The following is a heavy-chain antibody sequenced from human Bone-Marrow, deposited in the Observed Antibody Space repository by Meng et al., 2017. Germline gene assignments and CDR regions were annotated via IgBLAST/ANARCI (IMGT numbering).Heavy chain of an antibody. V-gene: IGHV3-30*04. CDR3: ARDGDY. Sequence: VRAGGDRVVVVQPGWFMALSCAASGFTFSSYAMHWVRQAPGKGLEWVAVISYDGSNKYYADSVKGRFTISRDNSKNTLYLQMNSLRAEDTAVYYCARDGDYWGQGTLVTVSS. CDR2: ISYDGSNK. CDR1: GFTFSSYA. J-gene: IGHJ4*02.